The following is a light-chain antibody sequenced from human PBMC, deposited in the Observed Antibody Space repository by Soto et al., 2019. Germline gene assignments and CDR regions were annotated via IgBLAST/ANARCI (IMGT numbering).Light chain of an antibody. CDR2: GAS. Sequence: EIVMTHSPATLSVSPCERATLSFSASQSVSSSYLAWYQQKPGQAPRLLIYGASSRATGIPDRFSGSGSGTDFTLTISRLEPEDFAVYYCQQYGSSSITFGQGTRLEIK. J-gene: IGKJ5*01. CDR3: QQYGSSSIT. V-gene: IGKV3-20*01. CDR1: QSVSSSY.